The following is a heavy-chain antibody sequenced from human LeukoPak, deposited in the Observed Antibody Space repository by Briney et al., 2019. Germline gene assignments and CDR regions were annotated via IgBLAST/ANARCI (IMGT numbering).Heavy chain of an antibody. V-gene: IGHV1-8*01. CDR2: MNPNSGNT. D-gene: IGHD3-10*01. Sequence: ASVEVSCKASGYTFTSYDINWVRQATGQGLEWMGWMNPNSGNTGYAQKFQGRVTMTRNTSISTAYMELSSLRSEDTAVYYCARGLTMVRGPPMGYWGQGTLITVSS. J-gene: IGHJ4*02. CDR1: GYTFTSYD. CDR3: ARGLTMVRGPPMGY.